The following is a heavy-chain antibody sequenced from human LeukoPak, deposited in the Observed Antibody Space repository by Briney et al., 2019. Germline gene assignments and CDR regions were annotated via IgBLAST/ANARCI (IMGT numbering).Heavy chain of an antibody. CDR3: ATVGSRAFDY. J-gene: IGHJ4*02. V-gene: IGHV3-21*01. D-gene: IGHD1-26*01. CDR2: ISSSSSYI. CDR1: GFTFSSYS. Sequence: SGGSLRLSCAASGFTFSSYSMNWVRQAPGKGLEWVSSISSSSSYIYYADSVKGRFTISRDNAKNSLYLQMNSLRAEDTAVYYCATVGSRAFDYWGQGTLVTVSS.